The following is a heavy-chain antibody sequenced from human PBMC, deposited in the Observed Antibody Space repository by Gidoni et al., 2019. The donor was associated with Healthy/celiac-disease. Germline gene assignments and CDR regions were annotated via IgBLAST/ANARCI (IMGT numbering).Heavy chain of an antibody. V-gene: IGHV3-33*08. D-gene: IGHD6-19*01. CDR1: GFTFSSYG. J-gene: IGHJ4*02. CDR2: IWYDGSNK. Sequence: QVQLVEHGGGVVQPGRSLRLPCAASGFTFSSYGMHWGRQAPGKGLEWVAVIWYDGSNKYYADSVKGRFTISRDNSKNTLYLQMNSLRAEDTAVYYCARDLGWYYFDYWGQGTLVTVSS. CDR3: ARDLGWYYFDY.